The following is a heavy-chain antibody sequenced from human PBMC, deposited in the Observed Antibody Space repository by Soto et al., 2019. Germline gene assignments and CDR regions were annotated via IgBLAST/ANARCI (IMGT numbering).Heavy chain of an antibody. D-gene: IGHD6-13*01. J-gene: IGHJ6*02. V-gene: IGHV3-72*01. Sequence: PGGSLRLSCAASGFTFSDHYMDWVRQAPGKGLEWVGRTRNKANSYTTEYAASVKGRFTISRDDSSNTLYLQMNSLKTEDTAVYYCARGWGYSSSWYTYYYYGMDVWGQGTTVTVSS. CDR3: ARGWGYSSSWYTYYYYGMDV. CDR2: TRNKANSYTT. CDR1: GFTFSDHY.